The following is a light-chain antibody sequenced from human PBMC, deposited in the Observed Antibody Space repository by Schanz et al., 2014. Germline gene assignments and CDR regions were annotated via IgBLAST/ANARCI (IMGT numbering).Light chain of an antibody. V-gene: IGKV3-20*01. CDR2: GAS. CDR3: QQYHNWPYT. CDR1: EGVASNY. J-gene: IGKJ2*01. Sequence: EVVLTQSPGTLSLSPGEGVTLSCRASEGVASNYVAWYQQKPGQAPRLLIDGASTRVTGIPDRFRGRGSLTDFTLTISRLEPEDFAVYYCQQYHNWPYTFGQGTKLEIK.